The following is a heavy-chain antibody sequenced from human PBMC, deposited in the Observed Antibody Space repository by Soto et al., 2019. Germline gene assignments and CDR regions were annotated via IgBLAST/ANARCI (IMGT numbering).Heavy chain of an antibody. CDR1: GYTLSDLS. Sequence: ASVKVSCKVSGYTLSDLSMHWVRQAPGKGLEWMGGFDPEDGETIYAQKLQGRVTMTEDTSTDTAYMGLSSLKSEDTAVYYCAADRYYYDSSGFFGYWGQGTLVTVSS. V-gene: IGHV1-24*01. CDR2: FDPEDGET. J-gene: IGHJ4*02. CDR3: AADRYYYDSSGFFGY. D-gene: IGHD3-22*01.